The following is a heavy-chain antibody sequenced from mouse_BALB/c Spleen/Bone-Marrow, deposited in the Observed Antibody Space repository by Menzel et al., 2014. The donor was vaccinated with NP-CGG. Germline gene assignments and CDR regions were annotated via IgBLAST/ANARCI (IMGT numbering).Heavy chain of an antibody. J-gene: IGHJ4*01. Sequence: VKLVESGPGLVAPSQSLSITCTVSGFSLTSYGVHWVRQPPGKGLEWLGEIWAGGSTNYNSALMSRLSISKDNSKSQVFLKMNSLQTDDTAMYYWARDYYGSLYAMDYWGQGTSVTVSS. D-gene: IGHD1-1*01. CDR1: GFSLTSYG. V-gene: IGHV2-9*02. CDR3: ARDYYGSLYAMDY. CDR2: IWAGGST.